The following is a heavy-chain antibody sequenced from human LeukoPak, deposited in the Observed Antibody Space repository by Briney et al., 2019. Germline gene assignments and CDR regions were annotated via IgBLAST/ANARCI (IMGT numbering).Heavy chain of an antibody. J-gene: IGHJ4*02. V-gene: IGHV3-23*01. Sequence: GGSLRLSCAASGFTFSSYAMSWVRQSPGKGLEWVSAISGGGGSTYYADSVKGRFTISRDNSKNTLYLQMNSLRAEDTAVYYCARDGFGNPLGYWGQGALVTVSS. CDR2: ISGGGGST. CDR3: ARDGFGNPLGY. D-gene: IGHD4-23*01. CDR1: GFTFSSYA.